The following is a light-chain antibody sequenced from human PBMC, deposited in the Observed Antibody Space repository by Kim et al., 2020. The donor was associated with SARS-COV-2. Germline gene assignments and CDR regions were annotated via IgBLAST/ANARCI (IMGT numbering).Light chain of an antibody. CDR2: STS. Sequence: PECTFTVTCAASTGAVTIGYYPNWFQQKPGQVPRALIYSTSNKHPWTPARFSGSLLGDKAALTLSGVQPEDEAEYYCLLYYGGAQVFGGGTQLTVL. CDR1: TGAVTIGYY. CDR3: LLYYGGAQV. J-gene: IGLJ3*02. V-gene: IGLV7-43*01.